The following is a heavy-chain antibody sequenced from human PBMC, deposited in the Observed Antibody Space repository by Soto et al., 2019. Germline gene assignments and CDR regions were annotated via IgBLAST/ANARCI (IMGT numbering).Heavy chain of an antibody. D-gene: IGHD2-8*01. Sequence: PGGSLRLSCAASGFKLSDAWMSWVRQAPGKGPEWVGRIKSRGSGGITDYAAPVKGRFTISRDDPQNTLFLQMNSLKPEDTAVYYCSCTHSINYYFDSWGQGTLVTVSS. CDR1: GFKLSDAW. CDR3: SCTHSINYYFDS. V-gene: IGHV3-15*01. J-gene: IGHJ4*02. CDR2: IKSRGSGGIT.